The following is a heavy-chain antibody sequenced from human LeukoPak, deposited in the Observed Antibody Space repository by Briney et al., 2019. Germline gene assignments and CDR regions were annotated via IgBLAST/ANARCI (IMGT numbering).Heavy chain of an antibody. CDR2: IYYSGST. V-gene: IGHV4-59*12. D-gene: IGHD6-6*01. CDR3: ARGRESIAAFFDY. Sequence: PSETLSLTCTVSGGSISSYYWSWIRQPPGKGLEWIGYIYYSGSTNYNPSLKSRVTISVDTSKNQFSLKLSSVTAADTAVYYCARGRESIAAFFDYWGQGTLVTVSS. J-gene: IGHJ4*02. CDR1: GGSISSYY.